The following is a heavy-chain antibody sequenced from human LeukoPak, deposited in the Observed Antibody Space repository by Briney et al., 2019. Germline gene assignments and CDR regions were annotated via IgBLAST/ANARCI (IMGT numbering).Heavy chain of an antibody. CDR3: ATRYCTIAACRASSYKCMDD. CDR2: ISYDGSNK. D-gene: IGHD2-8*01. V-gene: IGHV3-30*03. Sequence: GGSLRLSCTASGFTFSSYGMHWVRQAPGKGLEWVAVISYDGSNKYYADSVKGRFTISRDNSKNTLYLQMNSLRAEDTAVYYCATRYCTIAACRASSYKCMDDWGKGTTVTVSS. CDR1: GFTFSSYG. J-gene: IGHJ6*04.